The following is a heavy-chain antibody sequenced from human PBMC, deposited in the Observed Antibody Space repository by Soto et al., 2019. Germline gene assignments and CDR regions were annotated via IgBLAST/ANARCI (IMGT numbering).Heavy chain of an antibody. CDR1: GGSISSYY. CDR3: ARGGGYYDFWSGYFQGPYYFDY. D-gene: IGHD3-3*01. J-gene: IGHJ4*02. Sequence: SETLSLTCTVSGGSISSYYWSWIRQPPGKGLEWIGYIYYSGSTNYNPSLKSRVTISVDTSKNQFSLKLSSVTAADTAVYYCARGGGYYDFWSGYFQGPYYFDYWGQGTLVTVSS. V-gene: IGHV4-59*01. CDR2: IYYSGST.